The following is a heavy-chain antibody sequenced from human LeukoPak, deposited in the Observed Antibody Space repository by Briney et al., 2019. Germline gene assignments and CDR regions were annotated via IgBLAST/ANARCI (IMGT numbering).Heavy chain of an antibody. J-gene: IGHJ5*01. V-gene: IGHV1-18*01. CDR1: GGTFSSYA. CDR3: AREKQGQQGLDS. CDR2: ISAYNGNT. Sequence: ASVKVSCKASGGTFSSYAISWVRQAPGQGLEWMGWISAYNGNTNYAQKLQGRVTMTTDTSTSTAYMELRSLRSDDTAVYYCAREKQGQQGLDSWGQGTLVTVSS. D-gene: IGHD1/OR15-1a*01.